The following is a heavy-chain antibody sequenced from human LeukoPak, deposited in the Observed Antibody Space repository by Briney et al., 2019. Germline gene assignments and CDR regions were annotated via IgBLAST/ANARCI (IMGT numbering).Heavy chain of an antibody. J-gene: IGHJ6*02. CDR2: MNPNSGNT. V-gene: IGHV1-8*02. CDR3: ARGLSDSSGYYLSYYYYYGMDV. CDR1: GYTFTGYY. Sequence: ASVKVSCKASGYTFTGYYMHWVRQATGQGLEWMGWMNPNSGNTGYAQKFQGRVTMTRNTSISTAYMELSSLRSEDTAVYYCARGLSDSSGYYLSYYYYYGMDVWGQGTTVTVSS. D-gene: IGHD3-22*01.